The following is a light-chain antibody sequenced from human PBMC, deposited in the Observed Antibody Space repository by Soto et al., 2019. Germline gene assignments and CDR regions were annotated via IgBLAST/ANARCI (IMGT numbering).Light chain of an antibody. J-gene: IGKJ4*01. V-gene: IGKV1-5*01. CDR3: QQYDDYPRT. CDR1: QSIKSW. CDR2: DAS. Sequence: DIQMTQSPSTLSASVGDRVTITCRASQSIKSWLAWYQQKPGTAPKLLIYDASTLESGVPSRFSGSGSGTEFTLTISSLQPDDFATFYCQQYDDYPRTVGGGTKVDIK.